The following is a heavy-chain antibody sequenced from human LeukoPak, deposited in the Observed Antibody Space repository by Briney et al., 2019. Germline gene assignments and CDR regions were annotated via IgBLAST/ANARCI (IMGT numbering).Heavy chain of an antibody. V-gene: IGHV4-4*07. Sequence: PPETLSLTRTVPGGSTNSYFGSWIRQPAGEGLEWVGRIYSSGDTNYTPSLMSRVTISVDTSKRQSSLNLTSVTAAYMPWYYCTRDIGSFSFYGIDYWGQGTQVTVCS. D-gene: IGHD2-2*01. J-gene: IGHJ4*02. CDR1: GGSTNSYF. CDR2: IYSSGDT. CDR3: TRDIGSFSFYGIDY.